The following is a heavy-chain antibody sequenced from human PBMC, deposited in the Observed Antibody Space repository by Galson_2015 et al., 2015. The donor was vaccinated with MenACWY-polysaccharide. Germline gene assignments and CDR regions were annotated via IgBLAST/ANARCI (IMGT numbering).Heavy chain of an antibody. J-gene: IGHJ4*02. D-gene: IGHD3-10*01. CDR2: IKQDGSEK. Sequence: SLRLCCAASGFTFSNFWMSWVRQAPGKELEWVASIKQDGSEKYLVDSVKGRFTISRDNAENSLFLQVNSLRAEDTAVYYCARERWVRGVFFDQWGQGTLVTVSS. V-gene: IGHV3-7*01. CDR3: ARERWVRGVFFDQ. CDR1: GFTFSNFW.